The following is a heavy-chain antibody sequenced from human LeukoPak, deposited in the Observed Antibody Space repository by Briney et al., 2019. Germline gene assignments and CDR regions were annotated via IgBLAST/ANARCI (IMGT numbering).Heavy chain of an antibody. D-gene: IGHD6-6*01. Sequence: PGGSLRLSCAASGFTVSSTYMRWVRQAPGKGLEWGSVIYSGGSTYYADSVKGRFTISRDNSKNTLYLQMNSLRAEDTAVYYCARDRLYSSSSEDYWGQGTLVTVSS. J-gene: IGHJ4*02. CDR3: ARDRLYSSSSEDY. CDR2: IYSGGST. V-gene: IGHV3-53*01. CDR1: GFTVSSTY.